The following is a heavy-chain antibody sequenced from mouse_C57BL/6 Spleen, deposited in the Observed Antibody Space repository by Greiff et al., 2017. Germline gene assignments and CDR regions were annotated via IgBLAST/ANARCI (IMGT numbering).Heavy chain of an antibody. CDR3: VSDYDDYFDY. CDR1: GFSFNTYA. D-gene: IGHD2-4*01. Sequence: GGLVQPKGSLKLSCAASGFSFNTYAMNWVRQAPGKGLEWVARRRSKSNNYATYYAESVKDRFTISRDDSESMLYLQMNNLKTEDTAMYYCVSDYDDYFDYWGQGTTLTVSS. CDR2: RRSKSNNYAT. J-gene: IGHJ2*01. V-gene: IGHV10-1*01.